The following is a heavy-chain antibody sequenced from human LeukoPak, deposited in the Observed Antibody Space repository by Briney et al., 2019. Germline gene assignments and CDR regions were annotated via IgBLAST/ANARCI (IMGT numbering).Heavy chain of an antibody. V-gene: IGHV4-59*10. J-gene: IGHJ4*02. Sequence: SETLSLTCAVYGGSFSGYYWSWIRQPAGKGLEWIGRIYTSGGTNHNPSLKSRVTMSVDTSKNQFSLKLSSVTAADTAVYYCARGRDGYNFLNRGEYYYFDYWGQGTLVTVSS. D-gene: IGHD5-24*01. CDR2: IYTSGGT. CDR3: ARGRDGYNFLNRGEYYYFDY. CDR1: GGSFSGYY.